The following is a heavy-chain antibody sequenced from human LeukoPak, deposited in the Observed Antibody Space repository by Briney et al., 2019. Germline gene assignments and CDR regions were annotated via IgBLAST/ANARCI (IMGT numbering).Heavy chain of an antibody. CDR2: IYHSGST. V-gene: IGHV4-38-2*02. Sequence: PPETLSLTCTVSGYSISSGYYWGWIRQPPGKGLEWIGSIYHSGSTYYNPSLKSRVTISVDTSKNQFSLKLSSVTAADTAVYYCARYSSSNTSEYFQHWGQGTLVTVSS. D-gene: IGHD6-13*01. CDR1: GYSISSGYY. J-gene: IGHJ1*01. CDR3: ARYSSSNTSEYFQH.